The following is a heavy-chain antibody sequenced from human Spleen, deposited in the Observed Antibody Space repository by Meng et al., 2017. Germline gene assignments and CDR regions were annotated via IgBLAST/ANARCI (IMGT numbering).Heavy chain of an antibody. Sequence: GESLKISCAASGFSFSNYATSWVRQAPGKGLEWVAAMRGSGGSTYYADSVKGRFTVSRDNAKNTLYLQMNSLRAEDTAVYYCARRSIFGVVTYYFDYWGQGTLVTVSS. CDR3: ARRSIFGVVTYYFDY. CDR2: MRGSGGST. CDR1: GFSFSNYA. J-gene: IGHJ4*02. D-gene: IGHD3-3*01. V-gene: IGHV3-23*01.